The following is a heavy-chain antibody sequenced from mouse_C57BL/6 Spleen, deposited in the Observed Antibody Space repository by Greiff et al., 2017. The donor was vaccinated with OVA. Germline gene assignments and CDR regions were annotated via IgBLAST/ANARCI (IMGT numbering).Heavy chain of an antibody. CDR2: IDPSDSYT. CDR3: ARDAMDY. V-gene: IGHV1-50*01. CDR1: GYTFTSYW. Sequence: VQLQQSGAELVKPGASVKLSCKASGYTFTSYWMQWVKQRPGQGLEWIGEIDPSDSYTNYNQKFKGKATLTVDTSSSTAYMLLSSLTSEDSAVYYCARDAMDYWGQGTSVTVSS. J-gene: IGHJ4*01.